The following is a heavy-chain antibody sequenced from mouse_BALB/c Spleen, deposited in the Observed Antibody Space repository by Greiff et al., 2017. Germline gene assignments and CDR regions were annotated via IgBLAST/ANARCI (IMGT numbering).Heavy chain of an antibody. Sequence: VQLKESGPELMKPGASVKISCKASGYSFTSYYMHWVKQSHGKSLEWIGYIDPFNGGTSYNQKFKGKATLTVDKSSSTAYMHLSSLTSEDSAVYYCASLYFDVWGAGTTVTVSS. CDR2: IDPFNGGT. CDR3: ASLYFDV. CDR1: GYSFTSYY. V-gene: IGHV1S135*01. J-gene: IGHJ1*01.